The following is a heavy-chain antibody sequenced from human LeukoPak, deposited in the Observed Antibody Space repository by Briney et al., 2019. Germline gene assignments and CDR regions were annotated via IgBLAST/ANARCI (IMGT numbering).Heavy chain of an antibody. D-gene: IGHD3-22*01. Sequence: PGGSLRLSCAASGFTFSNFEMNWVRQAPGKGLEWVSHISASSSTIYYADSVRGRFTISRDNAKNTLYLQMNSLRAEDTALYYCAKDLKYYYYDSSGYLFDYWGQGTLVTVSS. J-gene: IGHJ4*02. V-gene: IGHV3-48*03. CDR1: GFTFSNFE. CDR2: ISASSSTI. CDR3: AKDLKYYYYDSSGYLFDY.